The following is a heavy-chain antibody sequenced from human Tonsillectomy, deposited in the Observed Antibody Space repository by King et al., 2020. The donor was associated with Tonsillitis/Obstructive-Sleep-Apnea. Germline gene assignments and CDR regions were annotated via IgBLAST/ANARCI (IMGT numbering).Heavy chain of an antibody. CDR3: ARDLSAIYSSSWGYYFDY. CDR1: GFTFSSYS. V-gene: IGHV3-21*01. Sequence: VQLVESGGGLVKPGGSLRLSCAASGFTFSSYSMNWVRQAPGKGLEWVSSISSSSSYIYYADSVKGRFTISRDNAKNSLYLQMNSLRAEDTAVYYCARDLSAIYSSSWGYYFDYWGQGTLVTVSS. CDR2: ISSSSSYI. J-gene: IGHJ4*02. D-gene: IGHD6-13*01.